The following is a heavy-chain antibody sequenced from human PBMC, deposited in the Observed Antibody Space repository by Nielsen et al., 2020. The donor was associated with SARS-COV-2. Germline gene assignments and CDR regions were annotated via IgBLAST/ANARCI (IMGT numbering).Heavy chain of an antibody. V-gene: IGHV3-33*06. D-gene: IGHD6-13*01. CDR2: IWYDGSNK. J-gene: IGHJ6*02. CDR1: GFTFSSYG. Sequence: GGSLRLSCAASGFTFSSYGMHWVRQAPGKGLEWVAVIWYDGSNKYYADSVKGRFTISRDNSKNTLYLQMNSLRAEDTAVYYCAKSEQQLGPLYYYYYGMDVWGQGTTVTVSS. CDR3: AKSEQQLGPLYYYYYGMDV.